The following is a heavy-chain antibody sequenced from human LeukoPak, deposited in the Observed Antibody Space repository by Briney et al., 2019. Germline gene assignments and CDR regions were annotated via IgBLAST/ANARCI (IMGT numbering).Heavy chain of an antibody. CDR2: IYSSGSN. CDR3: ATNEWSGYYFEY. Sequence: SETLSLTCTVSGGSISSSSYYWGWSRQPPGKGVEWIGSIYSSGSNYYTPPLQSRVTISVHPSKHQFPLKLSSVTAADTAVYYCATNEWSGYYFEYWGQGTLVPVSS. J-gene: IGHJ4*02. D-gene: IGHD3-3*01. V-gene: IGHV4-39*01. CDR1: GGSISSSSYY.